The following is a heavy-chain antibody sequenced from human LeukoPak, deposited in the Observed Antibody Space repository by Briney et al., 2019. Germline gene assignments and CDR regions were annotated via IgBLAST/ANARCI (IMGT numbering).Heavy chain of an antibody. Sequence: PSETLSLTCTVSGGSISSYYWSWIRQPPGEGLEWIGYIYYSGSTNYNPSLKSRVTISVDTSKNQFSLKLSSVTAADTAVYYCARHSVYYGSGSYSYYFDYWGQGTLVTVSS. CDR1: GGSISSYY. CDR2: IYYSGST. V-gene: IGHV4-59*08. J-gene: IGHJ4*02. D-gene: IGHD3-10*01. CDR3: ARHSVYYGSGSYSYYFDY.